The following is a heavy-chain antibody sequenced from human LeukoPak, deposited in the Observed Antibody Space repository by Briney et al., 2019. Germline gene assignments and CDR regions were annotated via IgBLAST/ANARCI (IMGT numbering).Heavy chain of an antibody. Sequence: ASVKVSCKASGYTFTSYDINWVRQATGQGLEWMGWMNPNSGNTGYAQKFQGRVTMTRDTSTSTVYMELSSLRSEDTAVYYCARDRNGLDYWGQGTLVTVSS. D-gene: IGHD3-16*02. CDR3: ARDRNGLDY. J-gene: IGHJ4*02. CDR2: MNPNSGNT. CDR1: GYTFTSYD. V-gene: IGHV1-8*01.